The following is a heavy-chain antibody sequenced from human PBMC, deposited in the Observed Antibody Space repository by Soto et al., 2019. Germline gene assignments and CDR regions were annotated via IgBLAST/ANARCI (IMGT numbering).Heavy chain of an antibody. CDR1: GFSLSTSGMC. Sequence: ESGPTLVNPTQTLTLTCTFSGFSLSTSGMCVSWIRQPPGKALEWLARIDWDDDKYYSTSLKTRLTISKDTSKNQVVLTMTNMDPVDTATYYCARTRIAARLSIPGRNDYWGQGTLVTVAS. CDR2: IDWDDDK. V-gene: IGHV2-70*11. CDR3: ARTRIAARLSIPGRNDY. J-gene: IGHJ4*02. D-gene: IGHD6-6*01.